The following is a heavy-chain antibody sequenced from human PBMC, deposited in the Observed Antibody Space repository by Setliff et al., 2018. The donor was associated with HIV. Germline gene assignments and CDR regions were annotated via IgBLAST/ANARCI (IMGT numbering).Heavy chain of an antibody. Sequence: TGGSLRLSCAASGFVFTSYAMTWVRQAPGKGLEWVSTIRGSGDTTHYADFVKDRFTISRDNSKNTLYLQMNSLTAEDTAVYYCARENYYVTEYWGQGTLVTVSS. CDR1: GFVFTSYA. J-gene: IGHJ4*02. CDR3: ARENYYVTEY. V-gene: IGHV3-23*01. D-gene: IGHD3-10*02. CDR2: IRGSGDTT.